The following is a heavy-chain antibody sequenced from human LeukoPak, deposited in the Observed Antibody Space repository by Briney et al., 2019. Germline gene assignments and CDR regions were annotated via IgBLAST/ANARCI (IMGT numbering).Heavy chain of an antibody. V-gene: IGHV4-4*07. Sequence: SETLSLTCTVSGGSISGYFWTWIRQPAGKGLEWVGRMYSTGSNNSTPSLKSRVTMSLDTSKNHFSLNLTSVTAADTAVYYCAREPTSGREPTSGRPLDYWGQGTLVTVSS. J-gene: IGHJ4*02. CDR1: GGSISGYF. CDR3: AREPTSGREPTSGRPLDY. D-gene: IGHD5-12*01. CDR2: MYSTGSN.